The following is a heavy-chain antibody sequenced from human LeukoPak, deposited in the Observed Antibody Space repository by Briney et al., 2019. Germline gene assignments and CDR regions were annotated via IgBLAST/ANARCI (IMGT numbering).Heavy chain of an antibody. CDR2: ISWDGGST. V-gene: IGHV3-43*01. J-gene: IGHJ4*02. CDR3: AKGQWLAQDPVDY. CDR1: GFIFSTYG. D-gene: IGHD6-19*01. Sequence: GGSLRLSCAASGFIFSTYGMSWVRQAPGKGLEWVSLISWDGGSTYYADSVKGRFTISRDNSKNSLYLQMNSLRTEDTALYYCAKGQWLAQDPVDYWGQGTLVTVSS.